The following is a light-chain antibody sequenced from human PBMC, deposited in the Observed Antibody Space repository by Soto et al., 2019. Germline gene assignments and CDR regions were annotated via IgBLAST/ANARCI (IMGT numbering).Light chain of an antibody. J-gene: IGKJ5*01. CDR3: QQFNTYPIT. CDR1: QDIRGS. CDR2: DVS. Sequence: AIPLTQSPSSLSASVGDRVTITCRASQDIRGSLAWYQQQPGKPPKLLSFDVSSLQSGVPSRFSGSGSGTDFTLPIRSLQPEDFATYYCQQFNTYPITFGQGTRLDI. V-gene: IGKV1-13*02.